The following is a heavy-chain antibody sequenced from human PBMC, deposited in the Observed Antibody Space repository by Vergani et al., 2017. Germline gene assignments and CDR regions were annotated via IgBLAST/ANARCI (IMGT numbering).Heavy chain of an antibody. J-gene: IGHJ6*02. CDR1: GGSISSGGYY. Sequence: QLQLQESGPGLVKPSETLSLTCTVSGGSISSGGYYWSWIRQHPGKGLEWIGYIYYSGSTNYNPSLKSRVTISVDTSKNQFSLKLSSVTAADTAVYYCARDRSHYYDSSGYYGHYYYYGMDVWGQGTTVTVSS. CDR3: ARDRSHYYDSSGYYGHYYYYGMDV. CDR2: IYYSGST. V-gene: IGHV4-61*08. D-gene: IGHD3-22*01.